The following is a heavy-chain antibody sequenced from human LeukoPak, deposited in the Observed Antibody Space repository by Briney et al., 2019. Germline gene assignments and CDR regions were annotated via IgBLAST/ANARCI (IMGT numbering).Heavy chain of an antibody. V-gene: IGHV1-3*01. CDR2: INAGNGKT. Sequence: GASVKVSCTASGYSFTSYAMHWVRQAPGQRLEWMGWINAGNGKTESSQKFQGRVTITGDTSASTAYMELSSLRSEDTAVYYCGRSHGGSLDYWGQGTLVTVSS. CDR3: GRSHGGSLDY. D-gene: IGHD4-23*01. CDR1: GYSFTSYA. J-gene: IGHJ4*02.